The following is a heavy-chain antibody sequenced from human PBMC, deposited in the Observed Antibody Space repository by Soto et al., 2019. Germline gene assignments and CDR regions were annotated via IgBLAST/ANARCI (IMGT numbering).Heavy chain of an antibody. D-gene: IGHD6-13*01. CDR3: AKVMGMNWSVP. CDR2: ISGSGGSR. Sequence: GGTLRLSCAASGFTFSSYAMSWVRQAPGKGLERVSLISGSGGSRYYADSVKGRFTIPRDNSKNTLYLQMNSLRADATAGHYCAKVMGMNWSVPWYQGTLVT. CDR1: GFTFSSYA. V-gene: IGHV3-23*01. J-gene: IGHJ5*02.